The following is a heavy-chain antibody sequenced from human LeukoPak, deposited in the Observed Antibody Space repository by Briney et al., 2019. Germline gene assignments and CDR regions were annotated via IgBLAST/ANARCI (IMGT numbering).Heavy chain of an antibody. CDR2: ISPNSGAT. V-gene: IGHV1-2*02. J-gene: IGHJ4*02. CDR1: GYTFTGYY. Sequence: ASVKVSCKASGYTFTGYYMHWVRQAPGQGLEWMGWISPNSGATNYAQKFQGRVTMTRDTSISTAYMELSRLRSDDTAVYYCARVGRRAAAGTPFDYWGQGTLVTVSS. D-gene: IGHD6-13*01. CDR3: ARVGRRAAAGTPFDY.